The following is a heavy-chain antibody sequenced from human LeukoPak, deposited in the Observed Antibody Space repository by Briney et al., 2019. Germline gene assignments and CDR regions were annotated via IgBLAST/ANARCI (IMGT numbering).Heavy chain of an antibody. CDR1: GFTFSSYS. CDR3: ARDRWGDGYNLPVNY. D-gene: IGHD5-24*01. CDR2: ISSSSSYI. J-gene: IGHJ4*02. Sequence: PGGSLRLSCAASGFTFSSYSMNWVRQAPGKGLEWISSISSSSSYIYYADSVKGRFTISRDNAKNSLYLQMNSLRADDTAVYYCARDRWGDGYNLPVNYWGQGTLVTVSS. V-gene: IGHV3-21*04.